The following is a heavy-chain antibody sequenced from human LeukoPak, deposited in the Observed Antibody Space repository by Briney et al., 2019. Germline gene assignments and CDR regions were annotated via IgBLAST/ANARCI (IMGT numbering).Heavy chain of an antibody. J-gene: IGHJ3*02. CDR3: ARATHYCSGGSCFDAFDI. D-gene: IGHD2-15*01. Sequence: PGGSLRLSCAASGFTFSSYDMHWVRQATGKGLEWVSAIGTAGDTYYPGSVKGRFTISRESAKNSLYLQMNSLRAGDTAVYYCARATHYCSGGSCFDAFDIWGQGTMVTVSS. CDR1: GFTFSSYD. V-gene: IGHV3-13*01. CDR2: IGTAGDT.